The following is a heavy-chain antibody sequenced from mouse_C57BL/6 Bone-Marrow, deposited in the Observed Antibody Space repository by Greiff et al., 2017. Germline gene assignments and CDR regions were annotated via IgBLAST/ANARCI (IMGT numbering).Heavy chain of an antibody. J-gene: IGHJ3*01. V-gene: IGHV14-4*01. CDR1: GFNIKDDY. CDR3: TPGQIYSFVY. Sequence: EVQRVESGAELVRPGASVKLSCTASGFNIKDDYMHWVKQRPEQGLEWIGWIDPENGDTEYASKFQGTATITADTSSNTAYLQLSILTSEDTAVYYCTPGQIYSFVYWGQGALVTVSA. CDR2: IDPENGDT. D-gene: IGHD1-1*01.